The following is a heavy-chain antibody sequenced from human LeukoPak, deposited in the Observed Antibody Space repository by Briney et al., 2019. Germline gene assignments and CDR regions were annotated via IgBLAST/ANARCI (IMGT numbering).Heavy chain of an antibody. CDR2: ISSSSSYI. CDR3: ARDVSWFGDPL. D-gene: IGHD3-10*01. J-gene: IGHJ4*02. CDR1: GFTFSSYS. V-gene: IGHV3-21*01. Sequence: GGSLRLTCAASGFTFSSYSMNWVRQAPGKGLEWVSSISSSSSYIYYAGSVKGRFTISRDNAENSLYLQMNSLRVEDTAVYYCARDVSWFGDPLWGQGTLVTVSS.